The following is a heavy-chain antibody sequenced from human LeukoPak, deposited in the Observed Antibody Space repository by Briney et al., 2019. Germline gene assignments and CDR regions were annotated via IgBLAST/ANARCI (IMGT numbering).Heavy chain of an antibody. J-gene: IGHJ5*02. CDR3: ARVSGVNMAAAGTVSDWFDP. CDR1: GGSSSGYY. Sequence: PSETLSLTCAVYGGSSSGYYWSWIRQPPGKGLEWIGEINHSGSTNYNPSLKSRVTISVDTSKNQFSLKLSSVTAADTAVYYCARVSGVNMAAAGTVSDWFDPWGQGTLVTVSS. CDR2: INHSGST. D-gene: IGHD6-13*01. V-gene: IGHV4-34*01.